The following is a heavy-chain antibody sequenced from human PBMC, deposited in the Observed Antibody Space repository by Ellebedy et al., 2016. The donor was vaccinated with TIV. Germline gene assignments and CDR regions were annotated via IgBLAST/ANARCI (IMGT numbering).Heavy chain of an antibody. D-gene: IGHD2/OR15-2a*01. CDR2: IYHSGST. CDR3: ATFRNLDGFDI. CDR1: GYSVSSGSY. V-gene: IGHV4-38-2*01. Sequence: SETLSLTCAVSGYSVSSGSYWGWIRPPPGTGLEWIGSIYHSGSTYYNPSLKRRVTISMDTSRNQFSLRLTSVTAADPAVYYCATFRNLDGFDIWGQGKMVTVSS. J-gene: IGHJ3*02.